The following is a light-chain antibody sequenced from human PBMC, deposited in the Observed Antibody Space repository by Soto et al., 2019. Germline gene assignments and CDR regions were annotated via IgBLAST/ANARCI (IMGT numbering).Light chain of an antibody. CDR2: RTS. CDR3: QQYDSSPRT. V-gene: IGKV3-20*01. Sequence: EIVLTQSPGTLSLSPVERATLSCMASQSVSSSYLAWYQQKPGQAPRLLIYRTSNRATGIPDRFSDSGSGTDFTLTISRLEPEDFAVYWCQQYDSSPRTFGQGTKVDI. J-gene: IGKJ1*01. CDR1: QSVSSSY.